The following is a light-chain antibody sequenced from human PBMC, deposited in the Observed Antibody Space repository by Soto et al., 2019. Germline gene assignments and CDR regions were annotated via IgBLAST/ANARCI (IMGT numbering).Light chain of an antibody. V-gene: IGKV1-39*01. Sequence: DIQMTQSPSSLSASVGDRVTITCRASQTINSYLNWYQQKPGKAPKLLIYAASSLQSGVPSRFSGSGSGTDFTLTISRLEPEDFALYYCGQFVSSPPRTFGQGTKVEIK. CDR3: GQFVSSPPRT. CDR2: AAS. J-gene: IGKJ1*01. CDR1: QTINSY.